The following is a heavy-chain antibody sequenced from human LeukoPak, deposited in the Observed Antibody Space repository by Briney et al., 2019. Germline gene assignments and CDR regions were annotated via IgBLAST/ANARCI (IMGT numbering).Heavy chain of an antibody. CDR3: AREGGTAMVANY. J-gene: IGHJ4*02. CDR1: GYTFTGYY. D-gene: IGHD5-18*01. Sequence: ASVKVSCKASGYTFTGYYMHWVRQAPGQGLEWMGRINPNSGGTNYAQKFQDRVTMTRETSITTAYMELSRLISADTAVYYCAREGGTAMVANYWGQGTLVTVSS. CDR2: INPNSGGT. V-gene: IGHV1-2*06.